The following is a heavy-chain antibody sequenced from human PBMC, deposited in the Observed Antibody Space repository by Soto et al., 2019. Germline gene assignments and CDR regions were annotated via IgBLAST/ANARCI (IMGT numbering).Heavy chain of an antibody. D-gene: IGHD3-22*01. Sequence: GGSLRLSCAASGFTFSSYGMHWVRQAPGKGLEWVAVISYDGSNKYYADSVKGRFTISRDNSKNTLYLQMNSLRAEDTAVYYCAKDPLDSSGYGSEYFQHWGQGTLVTVSS. CDR2: ISYDGSNK. CDR3: AKDPLDSSGYGSEYFQH. V-gene: IGHV3-30*18. J-gene: IGHJ1*01. CDR1: GFTFSSYG.